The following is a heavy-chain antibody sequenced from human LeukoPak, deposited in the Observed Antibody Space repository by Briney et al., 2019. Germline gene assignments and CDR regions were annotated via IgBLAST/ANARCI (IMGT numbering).Heavy chain of an antibody. CDR3: AKANYHKLYYYYYGMDV. D-gene: IGHD3-9*01. CDR2: ISGSGGST. CDR1: GFTFSSYA. J-gene: IGHJ6*02. Sequence: PGGSLRLPCAASGFTFSSYAMSWVRQAPGKGLEWVSAISGSGGSTYYADSVKGRFTISRDNSKNTLYLQMNSLRAEDTAVYYCAKANYHKLYYYYYGMDVWGQGTTVTVSS. V-gene: IGHV3-23*01.